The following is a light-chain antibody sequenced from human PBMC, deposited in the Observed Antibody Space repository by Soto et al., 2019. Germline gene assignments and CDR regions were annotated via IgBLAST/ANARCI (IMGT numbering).Light chain of an antibody. J-gene: IGLJ2*01. CDR2: DVS. CDR3: SSYRGSNTVV. Sequence: QSVLTQPPSASGSPGQSVTISCTGTSSDVGGYNYVSWFQQHPGKAPKVIINDVSVRPSGVPDRFSGSKSGNTASLTISGLQAEDDAHYYCSSYRGSNTVVFGGGTKLTVL. V-gene: IGLV2-8*01. CDR1: SSDVGGYNY.